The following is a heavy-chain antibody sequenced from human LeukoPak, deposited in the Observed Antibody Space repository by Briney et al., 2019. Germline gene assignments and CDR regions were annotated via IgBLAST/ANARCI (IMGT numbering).Heavy chain of an antibody. V-gene: IGHV3-30*03. CDR2: ISYDGSNK. Sequence: GGSLRLSCAASGFTFSSYGMPWVRQAPGKGLEWVAVISYDGSNKYYADSVKGRFTISRDNSKNTLYLQMNSLRAEDTAVYYCATPLYWNDAFDIWGQGTMVTVSS. J-gene: IGHJ3*02. CDR1: GFTFSSYG. D-gene: IGHD1-1*01. CDR3: ATPLYWNDAFDI.